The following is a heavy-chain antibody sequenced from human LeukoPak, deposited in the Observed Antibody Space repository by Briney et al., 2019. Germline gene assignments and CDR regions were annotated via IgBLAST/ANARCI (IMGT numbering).Heavy chain of an antibody. V-gene: IGHV4-59*12. D-gene: IGHD3-10*01. J-gene: IGHJ1*01. CDR3: AAYYGPGSYPLYFQH. CDR2: IAHSGSP. CDR1: GGPISSYY. Sequence: SETLSLTCSVSGGPISSYYWKWIRQTPGKGLEWLGYIAHSGSPNSHPSLKHRVPISIDTSTSQFSLKLSSVTAADTAVYYCAAYYGPGSYPLYFQHWGQGTLVTVSS.